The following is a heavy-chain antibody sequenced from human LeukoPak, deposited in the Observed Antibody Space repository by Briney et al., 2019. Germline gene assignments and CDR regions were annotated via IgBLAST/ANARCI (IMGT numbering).Heavy chain of an antibody. CDR2: ISGSSSYI. CDR1: GFTFSSYS. V-gene: IGHV3-21*01. Sequence: GGSLRLSCAASGFTFSSYSMNWVRQAPGKGLEWVSSISGSSSYIYYADSVKGRFTISRDNAKNSLYLQMNSLRAEDTAVYYCVRDFKAGFGEFPIDYWGQGTLVTVSS. CDR3: VRDFKAGFGEFPIDY. J-gene: IGHJ4*02. D-gene: IGHD3-10*01.